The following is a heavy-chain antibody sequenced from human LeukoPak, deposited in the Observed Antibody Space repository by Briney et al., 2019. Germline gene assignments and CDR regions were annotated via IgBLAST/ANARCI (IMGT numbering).Heavy chain of an antibody. CDR1: GLTFSSYG. D-gene: IGHD6-6*01. V-gene: IGHV3-30*19. CDR2: IYFDGSNK. J-gene: IGHJ6*03. CDR3: ARDRIIAARPRWHSSYMDV. Sequence: GGSLRLSCAASGLTFSSYGMHWVRQAPGKGLEWVAFIYFDGSNKYYADSVKGRFNISRDNSKNTLYLQMNSLRAEDTAVYYCARDRIIAARPRWHSSYMDVWGKGTTVTVSS.